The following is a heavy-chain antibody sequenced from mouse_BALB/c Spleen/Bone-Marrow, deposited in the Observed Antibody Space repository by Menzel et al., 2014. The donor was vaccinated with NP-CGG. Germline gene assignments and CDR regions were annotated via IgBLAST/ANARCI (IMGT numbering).Heavy chain of an antibody. D-gene: IGHD2-10*01. CDR1: GFTFSRYG. J-gene: IGHJ3*01. Sequence: EVKLKESGGGLVQFGGSLKLSCAASGFTFSRYGMSWVRQTPDKRLELVAIINSDGGSTYYPDSVKGRFTISRDNAKNTLYLQMSSLKSEDTAMYYCARAYYWGQGTLVTVSA. V-gene: IGHV5-6-3*01. CDR2: INSDGGST. CDR3: ARAYY.